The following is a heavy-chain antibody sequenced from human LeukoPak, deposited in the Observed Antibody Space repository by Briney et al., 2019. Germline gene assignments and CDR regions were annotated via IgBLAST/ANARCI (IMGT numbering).Heavy chain of an antibody. D-gene: IGHD3-22*01. CDR3: ARGIVVVMGAFDI. J-gene: IGHJ3*02. Sequence: GGSLRLSCVASGFTFSTYGMSWVHQAPGEGLEWVSGINWNGGNTGYADSVKGRITISRDNAKNSLYLQMNSLRAEDTAFYYCARGIVVVMGAFDIWGQGTMVTVSS. CDR1: GFTFSTYG. V-gene: IGHV3-20*04. CDR2: INWNGGNT.